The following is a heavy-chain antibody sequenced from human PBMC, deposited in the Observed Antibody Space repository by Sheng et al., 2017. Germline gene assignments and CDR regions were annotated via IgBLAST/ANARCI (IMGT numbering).Heavy chain of an antibody. CDR3: AKASSSSWPYYFAH. Sequence: EVQLVESGGGLVQPGRSLRLSCAASGFTFDDYAMHWVRQAPGKGLEWVSGISWNSGSIGYADSVKGRFTISRDNAKNSLYLQMNSLRAEDMALYYCAKASSSSWPYYFAHWGQGTLVTVSS. V-gene: IGHV3-9*03. D-gene: IGHD6-13*01. CDR2: ISWNSGSI. J-gene: IGHJ4*02. CDR1: GFTFDDYA.